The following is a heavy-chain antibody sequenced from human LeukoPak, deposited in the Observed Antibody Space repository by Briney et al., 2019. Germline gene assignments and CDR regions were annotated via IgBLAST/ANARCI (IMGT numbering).Heavy chain of an antibody. CDR3: ARGVTYYYDSSGYYSAL. J-gene: IGHJ4*02. D-gene: IGHD3-22*01. Sequence: ASVKVSCKASGYTFTSYDINRVRQATGQGLEWMGWMNPNSGNTGYAQKFQGRVTMTRNTSISTAYMELSSLRSEDTAVYYCARGVTYYYDSSGYYSALWGQGTLVTVSS. CDR2: MNPNSGNT. CDR1: GYTFTSYD. V-gene: IGHV1-8*01.